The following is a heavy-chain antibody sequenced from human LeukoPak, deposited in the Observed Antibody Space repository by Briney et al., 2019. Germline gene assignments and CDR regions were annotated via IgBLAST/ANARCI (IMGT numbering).Heavy chain of an antibody. V-gene: IGHV4-59*01. CDR3: ARDDLLHRNWFDP. CDR1: GGSINSYY. CDR2: IHYTGST. D-gene: IGHD3-22*01. Sequence: SETLSLTCTVSGGSINSYYWSWIRQPPGKGLECIGYIHYTGSTNYNPSLKSRVTISVDTSKNQFSLKLSSVTAADTAIYYCARDDLLHRNWFDPWGQGTLVTVSS. J-gene: IGHJ5*02.